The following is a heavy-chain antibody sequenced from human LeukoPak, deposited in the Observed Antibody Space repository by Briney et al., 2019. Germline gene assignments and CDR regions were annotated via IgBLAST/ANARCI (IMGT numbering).Heavy chain of an antibody. J-gene: IGHJ3*02. Sequence: GGSLRLSCAASGFTFNRCSVNWVRQVPGKGLEWVSSISSSSSYIYYADSVKGRFTISRDNAKNSLYLQMNSLRAEDTAVYYCARDRVVAATLDAFDTWGQGTMVTVSS. CDR3: ARDRVVAATLDAFDT. CDR2: ISSSSSYI. V-gene: IGHV3-21*01. D-gene: IGHD2-15*01. CDR1: GFTFNRCS.